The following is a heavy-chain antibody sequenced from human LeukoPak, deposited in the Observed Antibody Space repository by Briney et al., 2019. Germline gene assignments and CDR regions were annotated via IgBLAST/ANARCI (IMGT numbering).Heavy chain of an antibody. V-gene: IGHV1-46*01. CDR1: GYTFTTYF. J-gene: IGHJ6*02. D-gene: IGHD2-2*01. Sequence: GASVKVSCTASGYTFTTYFVHWVRQAPGQGLDGMGIIDPSDGSTSHAQKFQGRVTMTRDTSTSTVYMELSSLRSEDTAVYFCARGCRVVPGVHNVGRTQYYNGMDVWGQGTTVTVSS. CDR3: ARGCRVVPGVHNVGRTQYYNGMDV. CDR2: IDPSDGST.